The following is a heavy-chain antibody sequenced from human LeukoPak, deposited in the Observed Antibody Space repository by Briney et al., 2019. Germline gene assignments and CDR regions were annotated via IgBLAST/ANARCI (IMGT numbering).Heavy chain of an antibody. CDR1: GFTFSSYW. Sequence: GGSLRLSCAASGFTFSSYWMHWVRQAPGKGLVWVSRINSDGSSTSYADSVKGRFTISRDNAKSSLYLQMNSLRAEDTALYHCARVLFRGVITPWGQGTLVTVSS. D-gene: IGHD3-10*01. V-gene: IGHV3-74*01. CDR3: ARVLFRGVITP. CDR2: INSDGSST. J-gene: IGHJ5*02.